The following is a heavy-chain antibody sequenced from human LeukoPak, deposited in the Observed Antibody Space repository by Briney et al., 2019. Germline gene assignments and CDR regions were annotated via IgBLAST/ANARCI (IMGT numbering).Heavy chain of an antibody. CDR3: ARVIRGYSDGDWYYYGMDV. V-gene: IGHV1-18*04. D-gene: IGHD5-18*01. CDR1: GYTFTGYG. Sequence: ASVNVSCKASGYTFTGYGISWVRQAPGPGREWMGWISAYNGNTNYAQKLQGRVTMTTDTSTSTAYMELRSLRSDDTAVYYCARVIRGYSDGDWYYYGMDVWGKGTTVTVSS. CDR2: ISAYNGNT. J-gene: IGHJ6*04.